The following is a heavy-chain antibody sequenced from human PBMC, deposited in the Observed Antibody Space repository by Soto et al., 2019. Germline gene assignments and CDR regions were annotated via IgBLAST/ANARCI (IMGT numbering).Heavy chain of an antibody. CDR1: GFTFSSYA. V-gene: IGHV3-23*01. D-gene: IGHD1-1*01. Sequence: EVQLLESGGGLVQPGGSLRLSCAASGFTFSSYAMSWVRQAPGKGLEWVSAISGSGGSTYYADSVKGRFTLSRDNPKHTLYLQINSLRAQDTAVYYCAKDRNGDYFDYWGQGTLVTVSS. J-gene: IGHJ4*02. CDR2: ISGSGGST. CDR3: AKDRNGDYFDY.